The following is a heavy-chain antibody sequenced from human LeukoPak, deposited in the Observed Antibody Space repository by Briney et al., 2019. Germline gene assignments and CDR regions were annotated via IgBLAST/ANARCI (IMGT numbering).Heavy chain of an antibody. V-gene: IGHV4-4*09. CDR2: IHDSGST. D-gene: IGHD3-10*01. J-gene: IGHJ5*02. CDR3: ARGFGAGNYYYGWFDP. Sequence: ETSETLSLTCTVSGGSISSYYWSWIRQPPGKGLEWIGFIHDSGSTYYNPSLKSRVSISRDMSKNQLSLMLSSVTAADTAVYYCARGFGAGNYYYGWFDPWGQGTLVSVSS. CDR1: GGSISSYY.